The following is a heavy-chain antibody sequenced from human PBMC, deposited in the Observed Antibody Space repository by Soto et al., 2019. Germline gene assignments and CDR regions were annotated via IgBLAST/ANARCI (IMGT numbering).Heavy chain of an antibody. CDR2: ISSSSSYI. D-gene: IGHD4-17*01. J-gene: IGHJ6*03. CDR3: ARGTTVTPDYYYYYMDV. V-gene: IGHV3-21*01. CDR1: GFTFSSYS. Sequence: EVQLVESGGGLVKPGGSLRLSCAASGFTFSSYSMNWVRQAPGKGLEWVSSISSSSSYIYYADSVKGRFTISRDNAKNSLYRQMNSLRAEDTAVYYCARGTTVTPDYYYYYMDVWGKGTTVTVSS.